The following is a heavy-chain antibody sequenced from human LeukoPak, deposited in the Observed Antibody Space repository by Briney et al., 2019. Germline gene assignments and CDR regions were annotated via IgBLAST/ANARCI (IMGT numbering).Heavy chain of an antibody. D-gene: IGHD3-22*01. CDR2: ISDSSTTI. J-gene: IGHJ4*02. Sequence: GGSLRLSCAASGFTLSSYNMNWVRQAPGKGLEWVSYISDSSTTIYYADSVKGRFTISRDNAKNSLYLQMNSLRAEDTAVYYCAKGVGYDSSGYHDYWGQGTLVTVSS. CDR1: GFTLSSYN. CDR3: AKGVGYDSSGYHDY. V-gene: IGHV3-48*01.